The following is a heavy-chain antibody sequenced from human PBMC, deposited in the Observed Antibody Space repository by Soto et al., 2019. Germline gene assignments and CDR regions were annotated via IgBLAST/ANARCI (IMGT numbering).Heavy chain of an antibody. CDR2: IIPIFGTA. J-gene: IGHJ6*02. CDR3: EGEVFVLVQAAIDGGYYYGMDV. V-gene: IGHV1-69*12. D-gene: IGHD2-2*01. CDR1: GGTFSSYA. Sequence: QVQLVQSGAEVKKPGSSVKVSCKASGGTFSSYAISWVRQAPGQGLEWMGGIIPIFGTANYAQKFQGRVTITADESTSTDYMELSSMRYEDTDVYYCEGEVFVLVQAAIDGGYYYGMDVWGQGTTVTVSS.